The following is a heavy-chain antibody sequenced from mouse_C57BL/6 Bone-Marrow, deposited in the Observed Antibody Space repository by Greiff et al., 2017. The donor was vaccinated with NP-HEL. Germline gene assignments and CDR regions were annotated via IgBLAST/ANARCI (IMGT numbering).Heavy chain of an antibody. Sequence: VQLQQPGAELVRPGSSVKLSCKASGYTFTSYWMHWVKQRPIQGLEWIGNIDPSDSETHYNQKFKDKATLTVDKSSSTAYMQLSSLTSEDSAVYYGARWGYYSNYVWFAYWGQGTLVTVSA. CDR1: GYTFTSYW. V-gene: IGHV1-52*01. D-gene: IGHD2-5*01. CDR3: ARWGYYSNYVWFAY. CDR2: IDPSDSET. J-gene: IGHJ3*01.